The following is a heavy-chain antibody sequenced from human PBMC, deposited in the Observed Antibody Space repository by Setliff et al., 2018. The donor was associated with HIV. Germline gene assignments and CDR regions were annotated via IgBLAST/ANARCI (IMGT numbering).Heavy chain of an antibody. D-gene: IGHD3-10*01. V-gene: IGHV3-21*01. J-gene: IGHJ4*02. CDR1: GFSFSRYT. CDR2: ITSNLNYR. CDR3: ARDNYYGSGVHYFDS. Sequence: PGGSLRLSCVASGFSFSRYTMMWVRQAPGKGLEWVSSITSNLNYRYADSVKGRFTISRDNTKNSLYLQMNSLRAEDTAVYYCARDNYYGSGVHYFDSWGQGTLVTVSS.